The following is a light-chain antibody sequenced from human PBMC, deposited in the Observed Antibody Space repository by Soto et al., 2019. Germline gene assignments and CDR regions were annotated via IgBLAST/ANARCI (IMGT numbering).Light chain of an antibody. V-gene: IGLV7-46*01. Sequence: QAVVTQEPSLTVSPGGTVTLTCGSSTGAVATGHYAYWFHQKPGQAPRPLIYDTYNRFSWTPARFSGSLLGGKAALTLSGAQPEDEADYYCLLYSGGYVFGPGTKFTVL. CDR3: LLYSGGYV. CDR1: TGAVATGHY. CDR2: DTY. J-gene: IGLJ1*01.